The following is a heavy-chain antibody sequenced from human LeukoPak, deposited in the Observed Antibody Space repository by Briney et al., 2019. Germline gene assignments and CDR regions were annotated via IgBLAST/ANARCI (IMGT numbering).Heavy chain of an antibody. CDR2: ISYDGSNK. CDR3: AKDGNYGDYGKDY. V-gene: IGHV3-30*18. Sequence: GASLRLSCAASGFTFSSYGMHWVRQAPGKGLEWVSVISYDGSNKYYADSVKGRFTISRDNSKNTLYLQMNSLRAEDTAVYYCAKDGNYGDYGKDYWGQGTLVTVSS. CDR1: GFTFSSYG. D-gene: IGHD4-17*01. J-gene: IGHJ4*02.